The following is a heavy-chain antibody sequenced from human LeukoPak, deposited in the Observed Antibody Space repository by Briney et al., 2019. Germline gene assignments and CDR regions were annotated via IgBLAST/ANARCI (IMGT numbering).Heavy chain of an antibody. CDR3: ATSLHYYDSSGYRDY. D-gene: IGHD3-22*01. J-gene: IGHJ4*02. Sequence: ASVKVSCKVSGYTLTELSMHWVRQAPGKGLEWMGGFDPEDGETIYAQKFQGRVTMTEDTSTDTAYMELSSLRSEDTAVYYCATSLHYYDSSGYRDYWGQGTLVTVSS. V-gene: IGHV1-24*01. CDR1: GYTLTELS. CDR2: FDPEDGET.